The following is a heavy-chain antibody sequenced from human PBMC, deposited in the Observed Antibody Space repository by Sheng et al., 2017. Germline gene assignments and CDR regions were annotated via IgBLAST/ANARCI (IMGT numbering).Heavy chain of an antibody. CDR2: ISAYNGNT. CDR3: TKTTVTNLGMDV. J-gene: IGHJ6*02. V-gene: IGHV1-18*01. D-gene: IGHD4-17*01. CDR1: GAPFSGFD. Sequence: HLVQSGGEVKNPGASVKVSCKSSGAPFSGFDISWVRQAPGQGLEWMGWISAYNGNTNYAQKLQGRVTMTRDTSTNTAYMELRSLRSDDTALYYCTKTTVTNLGMDVWGQGTTVTVSS.